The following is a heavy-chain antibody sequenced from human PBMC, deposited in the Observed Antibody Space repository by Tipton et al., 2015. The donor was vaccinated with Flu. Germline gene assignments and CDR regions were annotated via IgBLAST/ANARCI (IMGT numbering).Heavy chain of an antibody. Sequence: SLRLSCVASGFSVTRNYMSWVRQAPEKGLEWVSVMYPSDTTYYADSVKGRFTISRDNLKNTIYLQMNSLRAEDTAVYYCATEPKNDRHFDQWGQGTLVTVSS. CDR3: ATEPKNDRHFDQ. CDR2: MYPSDTT. V-gene: IGHV3-53*01. CDR1: GFSVTRNY. D-gene: IGHD2/OR15-2a*01. J-gene: IGHJ4*02.